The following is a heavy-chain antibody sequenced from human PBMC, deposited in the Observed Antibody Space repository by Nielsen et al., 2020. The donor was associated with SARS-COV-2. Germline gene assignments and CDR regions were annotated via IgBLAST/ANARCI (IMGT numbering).Heavy chain of an antibody. CDR3: AKVHPWKHIAAAGKGWFDP. D-gene: IGHD6-13*01. V-gene: IGHV3-9*01. J-gene: IGHJ5*02. CDR1: GFTFDDYA. CDR2: ISWNSGSI. Sequence: GGSLRLSCAASGFTFDDYAMHWVRQAPGKGLEWVSGISWNSGSIGYADSVKGRFTISRDNAKNSLYLQMNGLRAEDTALYYCAKVHPWKHIAAAGKGWFDPWGQGTLVTVSS.